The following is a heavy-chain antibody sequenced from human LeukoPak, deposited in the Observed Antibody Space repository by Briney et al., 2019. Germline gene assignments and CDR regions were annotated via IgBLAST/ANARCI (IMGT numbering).Heavy chain of an antibody. Sequence: PSQTLSLTCTVSGVSISSGGYYWSWIRQHPGKGLEWIEYIYYSGSTYYNPSLKSRVTISVDTSKNQFSLKLSSVTAADTAVYYCARGNDSSVWIIAFDIWGQGTMVTVSS. CDR1: GVSISSGGYY. V-gene: IGHV4-31*03. J-gene: IGHJ3*02. D-gene: IGHD3-22*01. CDR2: IYYSGST. CDR3: ARGNDSSVWIIAFDI.